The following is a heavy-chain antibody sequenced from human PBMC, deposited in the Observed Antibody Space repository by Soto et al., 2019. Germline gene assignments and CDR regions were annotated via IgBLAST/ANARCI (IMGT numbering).Heavy chain of an antibody. D-gene: IGHD2-15*01. CDR1: GYTFTGYY. J-gene: IGHJ4*02. Sequence: ASVKVSCKASGYTFTGYYMHWVRQAPGQGLEWMGWINPNSGGTNYAQKFQGWVTMTRDTSISTAYMELSRLRSDDTAVYYCATEDSLGYSSGGSCYSFENWGQGTLVTVS. CDR2: INPNSGGT. CDR3: ATEDSLGYSSGGSCYSFEN. V-gene: IGHV1-2*04.